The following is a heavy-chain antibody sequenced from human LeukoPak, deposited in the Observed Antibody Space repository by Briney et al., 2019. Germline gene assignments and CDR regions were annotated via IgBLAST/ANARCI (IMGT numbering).Heavy chain of an antibody. J-gene: IGHJ4*02. V-gene: IGHV3-30-3*01. Sequence: GGSLRLSCAASGFAFSSYAMHCVRQSPGKGMEWVALVSYDGGSKYYADSVKGRITISRDNSKNTLHLQMNSLRTEDTAVYYCARVKGGIAAAGNYFDYWGQGTLVTVSS. D-gene: IGHD6-13*01. CDR2: VSYDGGSK. CDR1: GFAFSSYA. CDR3: ARVKGGIAAAGNYFDY.